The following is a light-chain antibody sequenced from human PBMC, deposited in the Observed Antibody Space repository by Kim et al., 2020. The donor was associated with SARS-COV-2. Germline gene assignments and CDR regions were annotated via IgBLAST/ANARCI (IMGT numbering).Light chain of an antibody. J-gene: IGKJ1*01. CDR3: QQRSNWPLTWT. CDR2: DAS. CDR1: QGISTF. Sequence: PGERATLSYRASQGISTFLAWYQHKPGQPPRLLIYDASNRASGIPARFSGSGSGTDFTLTITSLDPEDFAVYYCQQRSNWPLTWTFGQGTKVDIK. V-gene: IGKV3-11*01.